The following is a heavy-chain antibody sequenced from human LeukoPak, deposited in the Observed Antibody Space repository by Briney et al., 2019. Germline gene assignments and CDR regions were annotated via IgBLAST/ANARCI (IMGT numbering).Heavy chain of an antibody. Sequence: GESPKISCKGSGYSFTSYWIGWVRQMPGKGLEWMGIIYPGDSDTRYSPSFQGQVTISADKSISTAYLQWSSLKASDTAMYYCARGRDMVRGVPEYFQHWGQGTLVTVSS. CDR3: ARGRDMVRGVPEYFQH. V-gene: IGHV5-51*01. CDR2: IYPGDSDT. J-gene: IGHJ1*01. D-gene: IGHD3-10*01. CDR1: GYSFTSYW.